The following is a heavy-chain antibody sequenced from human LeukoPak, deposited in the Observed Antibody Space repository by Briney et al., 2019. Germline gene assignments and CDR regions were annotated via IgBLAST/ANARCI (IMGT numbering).Heavy chain of an antibody. Sequence: GGSLRLSCAPSGTASTSSSYAMSWVRQAPGKGLEWVSAISVSGGTYYADSVKGRFTISRDKSRNTLYLQMNSLRAQDTAVYYCAARRSGYDYYWGQGTLVTVSS. CDR2: ISVSGGT. D-gene: IGHD5-12*01. CDR1: GTASTSSSYA. J-gene: IGHJ4*02. CDR3: AARRSGYDYY. V-gene: IGHV3-23*01.